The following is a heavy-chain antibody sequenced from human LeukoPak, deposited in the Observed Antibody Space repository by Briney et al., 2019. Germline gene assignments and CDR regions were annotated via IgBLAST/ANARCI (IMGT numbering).Heavy chain of an antibody. CDR2: ISSSSSTI. CDR1: GFTFSSHS. D-gene: IGHD4-17*01. Sequence: GSLLLSCAASGFTFSSHSMNGVRQAPGKGRGWVSYISSSSSTIHYADSVKGRFTISRHNAKTSLYLQMNTLRAEDTAVYYCARDLPHPSLTTRYYGMDVWGQGTTVTVSS. V-gene: IGHV3-48*01. J-gene: IGHJ6*02. CDR3: ARDLPHPSLTTRYYGMDV.